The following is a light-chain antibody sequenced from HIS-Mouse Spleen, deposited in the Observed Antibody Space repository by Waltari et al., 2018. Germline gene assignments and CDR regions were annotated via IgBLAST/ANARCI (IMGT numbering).Light chain of an antibody. CDR1: NSNIGSNT. CDR2: SNN. J-gene: IGLJ3*02. CDR3: AAWDDSLNGWV. Sequence: QSVLTQPPSASGTPGQRVTISCSGSNSNIGSNTVNWYQQLPGTAPKLHIYSNNQRPSGVPDRFSGSKSGTSASLAISGLQSEDEADYYCAAWDDSLNGWVFGGGTKLTVL. V-gene: IGLV1-44*01.